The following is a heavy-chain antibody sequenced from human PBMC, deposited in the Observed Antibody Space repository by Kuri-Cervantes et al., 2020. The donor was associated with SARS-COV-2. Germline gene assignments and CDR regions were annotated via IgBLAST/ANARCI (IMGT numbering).Heavy chain of an antibody. Sequence: SCTVSGGSISSGGYYWSWIRQHPGKGLEWIGYIYYSGSTYYNPSLKSRVTISVDTSKNQFSLKLSSVTAADTAVYYCARDGGSQLDYWGQGTLVTVSS. J-gene: IGHJ4*02. CDR1: GGSISSGGYY. V-gene: IGHV4-31*02. D-gene: IGHD3-16*01. CDR3: ARDGGSQLDY. CDR2: IYYSGST.